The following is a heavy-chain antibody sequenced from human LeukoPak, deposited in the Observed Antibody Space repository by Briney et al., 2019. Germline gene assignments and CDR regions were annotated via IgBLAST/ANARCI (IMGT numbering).Heavy chain of an antibody. CDR3: AKKSVAVQTSGGVGYFDY. D-gene: IGHD5/OR15-5a*01. CDR1: GFNFSSYA. CDR2: ISYDGSNK. Sequence: GGSLRLSCAASGFNFSSYAMHWVRRAPGKGLECVAVISYDGSNKYYADSVKGRFSILRDNSKNTLYLQMNSLRAEDTAVYYCAKKSVAVQTSGGVGYFDYWGQGTLVTVSS. V-gene: IGHV3-30-3*02. J-gene: IGHJ4*02.